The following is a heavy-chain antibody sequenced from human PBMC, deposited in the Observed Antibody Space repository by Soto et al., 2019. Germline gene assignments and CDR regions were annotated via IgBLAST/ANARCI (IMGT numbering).Heavy chain of an antibody. D-gene: IGHD6-19*01. Sequence: SVKVSCKASGGTFSSYAISWVRQAPGQGLEWMGGIIPIFGTANYAQKFQGRVTITADKSTSTAYMELSSLRSEDTAVYYCARVSGSHGAFDIWGQGTMGTVSS. CDR3: ARVSGSHGAFDI. CDR1: GGTFSSYA. J-gene: IGHJ3*02. CDR2: IIPIFGTA. V-gene: IGHV1-69*06.